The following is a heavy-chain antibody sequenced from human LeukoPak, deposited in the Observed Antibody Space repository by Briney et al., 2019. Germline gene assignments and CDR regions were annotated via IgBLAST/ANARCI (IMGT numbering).Heavy chain of an antibody. CDR3: AREHWSKYNDFWSGYVTD. CDR1: GFTFDDYG. CDR2: INWSGGST. Sequence: GGSLRLSCAASGFTFDDYGMSWVRQAPGKGLEWVSGINWSGGSTGYADSVKGRFTVSRDNAYNSFYLHMNSLRAEDTAVYYCAREHWSKYNDFWSGYVTDWGQGALVTVSS. J-gene: IGHJ4*02. D-gene: IGHD3-3*01. V-gene: IGHV3-20*04.